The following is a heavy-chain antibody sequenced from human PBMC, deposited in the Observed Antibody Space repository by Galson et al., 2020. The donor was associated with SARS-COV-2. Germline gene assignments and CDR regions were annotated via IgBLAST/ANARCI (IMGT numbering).Heavy chain of an antibody. D-gene: IGHD4-17*01. CDR1: GGSISTDDYY. V-gene: IGHV4-30-4*01. CDR2: IHSTGNT. Sequence: SETLPLTCAVSGGSISTDDYYWTWIRQPPGKGLEWIGDIHSTGNTYYNPSLRSRVSTSIDTSKNQFSLKLTSVTTADTAVYFCARTSSTGTREYYFGYWGQGTLVTVSS. J-gene: IGHJ4*02. CDR3: ARTSSTGTREYYFGY.